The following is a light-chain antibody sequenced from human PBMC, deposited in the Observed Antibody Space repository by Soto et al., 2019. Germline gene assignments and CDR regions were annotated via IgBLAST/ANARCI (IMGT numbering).Light chain of an antibody. CDR3: QQYSGSPPT. V-gene: IGKV3-20*01. CDR1: QRVSSRY. J-gene: IGKJ1*01. Sequence: IVLTPSAGTLSLSAGVCATLSCKARQRVSSRYLAWYQQKPGQAPYLLIFGASTRASGVPDRFSRSGSGTEFNFTIGRLQPDDFATYYCQQYSGSPPTFGQGTKVDIK. CDR2: GAS.